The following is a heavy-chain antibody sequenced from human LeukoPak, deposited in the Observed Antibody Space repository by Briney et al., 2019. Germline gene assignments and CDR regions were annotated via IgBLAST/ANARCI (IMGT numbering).Heavy chain of an antibody. Sequence: GGSLILPCSASWVNLNSYWMYWGRQAPGKGRVCVARINIDESDITYADSVKGRFTISIDSARNKLYLQMNSMRADDTAVYYCARTLPQDQDSSRYYFGYWGQGTLVTVSS. J-gene: IGHJ4*02. CDR1: WVNLNSYW. CDR2: INIDESDI. V-gene: IGHV3-74*03. CDR3: ARTLPQDQDSSRYYFGY. D-gene: IGHD3-22*01.